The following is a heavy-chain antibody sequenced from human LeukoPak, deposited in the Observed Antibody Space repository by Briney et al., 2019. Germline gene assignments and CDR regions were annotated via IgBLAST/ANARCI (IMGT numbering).Heavy chain of an antibody. J-gene: IGHJ5*02. D-gene: IGHD3-3*01. V-gene: IGHV4-38-2*01. Sequence: KPSETLSLTCAVSVYSISSGYYWGWIRQPPGKGLEWIGSIYHSGSTYYNPSLKSRVTISVDTSKNQFSLKLSSVTAADTAVYYCAKQTVDFWSAQGRFDPWGQGTLVTVSS. CDR3: AKQTVDFWSAQGRFDP. CDR1: VYSISSGYY. CDR2: IYHSGST.